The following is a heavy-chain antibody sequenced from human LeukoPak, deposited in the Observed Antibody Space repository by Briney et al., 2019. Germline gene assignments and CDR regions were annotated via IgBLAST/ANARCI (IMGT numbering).Heavy chain of an antibody. CDR2: FYPGDSEI. D-gene: IGHD3-22*01. J-gene: IGHJ4*02. V-gene: IGHV5-51*01. Sequence: GESLKISCKGSGYIFTSYWIGWARQMPGKGLEWMGIFYPGDSEIRYSPSFQGQVTISADKSMSTAYLQWSSLKASDTAMYYCARCYDSGGYYYYFDYWGQGTLVTVSS. CDR1: GYIFTSYW. CDR3: ARCYDSGGYYYYFDY.